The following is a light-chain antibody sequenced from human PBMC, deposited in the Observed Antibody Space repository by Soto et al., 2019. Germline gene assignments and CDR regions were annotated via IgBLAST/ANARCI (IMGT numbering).Light chain of an antibody. V-gene: IGKV1-9*01. Sequence: DIQLTQSPSFLSASVGNRVTIACRASQGISNFLAWYQQKAGKAPKLLIYAASTLESGVPSRFSGSGSGTEFTLTISSLQPDDFATYYCQQYNSYPWTFGQGTKVDI. CDR1: QGISNF. CDR2: AAS. CDR3: QQYNSYPWT. J-gene: IGKJ1*01.